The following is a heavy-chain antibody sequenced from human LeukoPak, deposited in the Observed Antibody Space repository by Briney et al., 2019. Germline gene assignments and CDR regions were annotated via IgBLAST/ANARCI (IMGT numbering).Heavy chain of an antibody. CDR2: IYTSGST. CDR1: GGSISSYY. D-gene: IGHD3-3*01. V-gene: IGHV4-4*07. Sequence: SETLSLTCTVSGGSISSYYWSWIRQPAGKGLEWIGRIYTSGSTNYNPSLKSRVTMSVDTSKNQFSLKLSSVTAADTAVYYCARDQVLMDFWSGYYDYWGQGTLVTVSS. CDR3: ARDQVLMDFWSGYYDY. J-gene: IGHJ4*02.